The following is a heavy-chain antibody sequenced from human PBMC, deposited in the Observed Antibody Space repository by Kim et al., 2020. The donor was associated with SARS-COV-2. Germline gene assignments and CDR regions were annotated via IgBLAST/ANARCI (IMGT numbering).Heavy chain of an antibody. V-gene: IGHV3-21*06. D-gene: IGHD3-22*01. Sequence: DSGKGRFTITRDNAKNSLYRQMNSLRAEDTAVYYCAREGGGSSGWGWFDSWGQGTLVTVSS. J-gene: IGHJ5*01. CDR3: AREGGGSSGWGWFDS.